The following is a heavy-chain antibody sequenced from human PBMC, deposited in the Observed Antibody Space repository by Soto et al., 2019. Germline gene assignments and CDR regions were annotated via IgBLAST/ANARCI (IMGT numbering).Heavy chain of an antibody. Sequence: QVQLQESGPGLVKPSETLSLTCTVSGGSISSYYWSWIRQPPGKGLEWIGYIYYSGSTNYNPSLKSRVTISVDTSKNQFSLKLSSVTAADTAVYYCARGRKGIAADVDYWGQGTLVTVSS. D-gene: IGHD6-13*01. V-gene: IGHV4-59*08. CDR1: GGSISSYY. CDR2: IYYSGST. J-gene: IGHJ4*02. CDR3: ARGRKGIAADVDY.